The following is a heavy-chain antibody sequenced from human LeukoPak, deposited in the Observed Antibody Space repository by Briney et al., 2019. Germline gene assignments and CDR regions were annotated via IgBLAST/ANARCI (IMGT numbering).Heavy chain of an antibody. Sequence: GGSLRLSCAVSGFTFSSHEMNWVRQAPGKGLEWVSYISSGGTTIYYADSVKGRFTISRDNAKHSLYLQVNSLRAEDTAVYYCARTFRGIDYWGQGTLVTVSS. CDR3: ARTFRGIDY. D-gene: IGHD3-10*01. CDR2: ISSGGTTI. J-gene: IGHJ4*02. CDR1: GFTFSSHE. V-gene: IGHV3-48*03.